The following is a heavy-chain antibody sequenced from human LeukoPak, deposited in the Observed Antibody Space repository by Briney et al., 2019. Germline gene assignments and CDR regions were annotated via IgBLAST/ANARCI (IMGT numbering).Heavy chain of an antibody. Sequence: GESLMISCKGSGYRFTSYWIGWVRQMPGKGLEWMGIIYPGDSDTRYSPSFQGQVTISADKSISTAYLQWSSLKASDTAMYYCATHYGSGSYTFDYWGQGTLVTVSS. CDR3: ATHYGSGSYTFDY. CDR1: GYRFTSYW. D-gene: IGHD3-10*01. CDR2: IYPGDSDT. J-gene: IGHJ4*02. V-gene: IGHV5-51*01.